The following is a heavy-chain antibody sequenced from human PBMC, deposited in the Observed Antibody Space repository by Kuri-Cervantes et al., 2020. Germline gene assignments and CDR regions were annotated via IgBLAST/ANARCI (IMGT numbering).Heavy chain of an antibody. D-gene: IGHD4-17*01. Sequence: GESLKISCAASGFTFSSYGMHWVRQAPGKGLEWVAVISYDGSNKYYADSVKGRFTISRDNSKNTLYLQMNSLKAEDTAVYYCARDATAEQGTNDSGDYGKFDYWGQGTLVTVSS. CDR1: GFTFSSYG. CDR2: ISYDGSNK. V-gene: IGHV3-30*03. CDR3: ARDATAEQGTNDSGDYGKFDY. J-gene: IGHJ4*02.